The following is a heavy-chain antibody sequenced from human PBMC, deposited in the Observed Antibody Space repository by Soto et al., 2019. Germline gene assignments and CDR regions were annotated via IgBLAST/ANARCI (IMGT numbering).Heavy chain of an antibody. D-gene: IGHD3-3*01. V-gene: IGHV2-5*02. Sequence: QITLKESGPTLVKPTQTLTLTCTFSGFSLSTSGVGVGWIRQPPGKALEWLALIYWDDDKRYSPSLKSRLTITKDTSKNQVVITMTNMDPVDTDTYSCAHSHYDPAGGNCFDPWGQGTLVTVSS. CDR3: AHSHYDPAGGNCFDP. J-gene: IGHJ5*02. CDR1: GFSLSTSGVG. CDR2: IYWDDDK.